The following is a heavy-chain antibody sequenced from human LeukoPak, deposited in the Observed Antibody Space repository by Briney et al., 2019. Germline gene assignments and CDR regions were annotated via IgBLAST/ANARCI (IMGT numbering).Heavy chain of an antibody. CDR2: FDPEDGET. CDR1: GYTLTELS. V-gene: IGHV1-24*01. Sequence: ASVKVSXKVSGYTLTELSMHWMRQAPGKGLEWMGGFDPEDGETIYAQKFQGRVTMTEDTSTDTAYMELSSLRSEDTAVYYCVTGPRWRWLQCRYWGQGTLVTVSS. D-gene: IGHD5-24*01. J-gene: IGHJ4*02. CDR3: VTGPRWRWLQCRY.